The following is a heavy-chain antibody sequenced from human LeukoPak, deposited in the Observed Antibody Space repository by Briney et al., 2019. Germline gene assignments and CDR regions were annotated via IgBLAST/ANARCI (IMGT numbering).Heavy chain of an antibody. J-gene: IGHJ4*02. D-gene: IGHD3-22*01. CDR2: ISYDGSNK. V-gene: IGHV3-30*18. CDR1: GFTFSSYG. CDR3: AKDLVSYDSSGFDY. Sequence: GRSLRLSCAASGFTFSSYGMHWVRQAPGKGLEWVAVISYDGSNKYYADSVKGRFTISRDNSKNTLYLQMNSLRAEDTAVYYCAKDLVSYDSSGFDYWGQGTLVTVSS.